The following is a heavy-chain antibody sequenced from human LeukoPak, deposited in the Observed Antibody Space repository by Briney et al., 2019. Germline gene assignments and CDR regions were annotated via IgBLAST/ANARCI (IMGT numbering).Heavy chain of an antibody. CDR1: GFTFSSYW. V-gene: IGHV3-7*01. CDR2: VNHDGTEK. J-gene: IGHJ4*02. D-gene: IGHD1-26*01. CDR3: ARKRAGATVFDF. Sequence: GGTLRLSCVASGFTFSSYWMSWVRQAPGKGLEWVANVNHDGTEKYYVDSVKGRFTISRGNAQNSVYLQLNSLRAEDTALYYCARKRAGATVFDFWGQGTVVTVSS.